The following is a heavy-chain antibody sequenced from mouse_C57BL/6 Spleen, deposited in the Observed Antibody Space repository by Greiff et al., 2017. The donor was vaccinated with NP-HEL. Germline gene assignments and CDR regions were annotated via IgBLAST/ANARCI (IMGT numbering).Heavy chain of an antibody. J-gene: IGHJ2*01. CDR3: TRIYYYGSSPFDY. D-gene: IGHD1-1*01. CDR1: GYTFTDYE. Sequence: VKLVESGAELVRPGASVTLSCKASGYTFTDYEMHWVKQTPVHGLEWIGAIDPETGGTAYNQKFKGKAILTADKSSSTAYMELRSLTSEDSAVYYCTRIYYYGSSPFDYWGQGTTLTVSS. CDR2: IDPETGGT. V-gene: IGHV1-15*01.